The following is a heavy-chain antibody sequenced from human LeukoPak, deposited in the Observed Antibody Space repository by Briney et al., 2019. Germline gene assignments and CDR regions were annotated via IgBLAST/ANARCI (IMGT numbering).Heavy chain of an antibody. V-gene: IGHV3-30*02. CDR1: GFTFSSYG. CDR3: AKSIQWLEPNADY. Sequence: PGGSLRLSCAASGFTFSSYGMHWVRQAPGKGLEWVAFIRYDGSNKYYADSVKGRFTISRDNSKNTLYLQMNSLRAEDTAVYYCAKSIQWLEPNADYWGQGTLVTVSS. D-gene: IGHD6-19*01. CDR2: IRYDGSNK. J-gene: IGHJ4*02.